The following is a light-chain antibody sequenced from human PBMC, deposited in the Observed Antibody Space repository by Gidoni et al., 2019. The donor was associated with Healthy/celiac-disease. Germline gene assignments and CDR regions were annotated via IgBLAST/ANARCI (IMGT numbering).Light chain of an antibody. Sequence: DIQMTPSPSTLSAAVGDRVTITCRASQSISSWLAWYQQKPGKAPKLLIYDASSLESGVPSRFSGSGSGKEFTLTISSLQPDDLATYYCQQYNSYSRTFGQGTKLEIK. CDR3: QQYNSYSRT. CDR2: DAS. V-gene: IGKV1-5*01. CDR1: QSISSW. J-gene: IGKJ2*02.